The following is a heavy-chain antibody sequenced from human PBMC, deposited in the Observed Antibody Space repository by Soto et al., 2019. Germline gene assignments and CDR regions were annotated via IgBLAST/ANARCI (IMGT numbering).Heavy chain of an antibody. V-gene: IGHV1-18*01. CDR1: GYSFTSYG. J-gene: IGHJ4*01. CDR2: ISDYNGYT. Sequence: QVHLEQSGAEVKKPGASVKVSCKASGYSFTSYGFTWVRQAPGQGLEWVGWISDYNGYTNYAQKLQGRVTMTTDTSASTAYMVLRGLISDDTAVYYGARDVTRDRQYSASDSGLYYWGHGTLGTVCS. D-gene: IGHD5-12*01. CDR3: ARDVTRDRQYSASDSGLYY.